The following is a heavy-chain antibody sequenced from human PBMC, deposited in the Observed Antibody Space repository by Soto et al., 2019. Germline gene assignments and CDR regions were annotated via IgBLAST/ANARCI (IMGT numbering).Heavy chain of an antibody. V-gene: IGHV1-3*01. CDR3: ARARLRYFDWPQYYFDY. Sequence: GAAVKVSCKASGYTFTSYAMHWVRQAAGQRLEWMGWINAGNGNTKYSQKFQGRVTITRDTSASTAYMELSSLRSEDTAVYYCARARLRYFDWPQYYFDYWGQGTLVTVSS. CDR1: GYTFTSYA. D-gene: IGHD3-9*01. CDR2: INAGNGNT. J-gene: IGHJ4*02.